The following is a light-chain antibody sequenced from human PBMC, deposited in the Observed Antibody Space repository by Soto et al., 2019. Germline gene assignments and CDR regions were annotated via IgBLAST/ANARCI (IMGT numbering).Light chain of an antibody. CDR3: QQYGSPGT. J-gene: IGKJ1*01. CDR1: QNVSRF. CDR2: GAS. Sequence: ETLMTQSPATLSVSPGERATLSCRASQNVSRFLAWYQRRPGQAPRLLIYGASNRATGIPDSFSGSASGTDFPLTISRLEPEDFAVYYCQQYGSPGTFGQGTKVDIK. V-gene: IGKV3-20*01.